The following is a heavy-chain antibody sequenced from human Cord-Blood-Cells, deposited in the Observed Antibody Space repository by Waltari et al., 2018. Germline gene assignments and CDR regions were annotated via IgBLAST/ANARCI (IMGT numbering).Heavy chain of an antibody. D-gene: IGHD2-15*01. J-gene: IGHJ6*03. CDR2: IYTSGST. CDR3: ARAKRIGGNPYYYYYYMDV. V-gene: IGHV4-4*07. Sequence: QVQLQESGPGLVKPSETLSLTCTVSGGSISSYYWSWIRPPAGKGLEWIGRIYTSGSTNYNPSLKSRVTMSVDTSKNQFSLKLSSVTAADTAVYYCARAKRIGGNPYYYYYYMDVWGKGTTVTVSS. CDR1: GGSISSYY.